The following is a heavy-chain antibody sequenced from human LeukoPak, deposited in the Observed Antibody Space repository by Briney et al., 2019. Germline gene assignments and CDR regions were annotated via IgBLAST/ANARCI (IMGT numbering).Heavy chain of an antibody. CDR1: GGTFSSYA. CDR3: ARAEPPLVAATELYNWFDP. V-gene: IGHV1-69*05. CDR2: IIPIFGTA. J-gene: IGHJ5*02. Sequence: SVQVSCKASGGTFSSYAISWVRQAPGQGLEWMGGIIPIFGTANYAQKFQGRVTITTDESRSTAYMELSSLRSEDTAVYYCARAEPPLVAATELYNWFDPWGQGTLVTVSS. D-gene: IGHD2-15*01.